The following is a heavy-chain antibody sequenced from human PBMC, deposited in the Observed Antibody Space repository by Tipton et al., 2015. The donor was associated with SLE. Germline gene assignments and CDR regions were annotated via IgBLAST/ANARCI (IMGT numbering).Heavy chain of an antibody. CDR1: GFTFSSYS. D-gene: IGHD3-3*01. Sequence: SLRLSCAASGFTFSSYSMNWVRQAPGKGLEWVSYISSSSIIIHYADSVKGRFTISRDNAKNSLYLQMNSLRAEDTAVYYCARSPLAPVLRFLEWSPGGQGTLATVSS. CDR3: ARSPLAPVLRFLEWSP. CDR2: ISSSSIII. V-gene: IGHV3-48*01. J-gene: IGHJ5*02.